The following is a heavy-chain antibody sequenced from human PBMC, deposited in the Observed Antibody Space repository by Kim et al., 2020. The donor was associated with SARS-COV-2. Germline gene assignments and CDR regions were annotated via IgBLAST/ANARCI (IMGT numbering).Heavy chain of an antibody. CDR2: IYYSGST. J-gene: IGHJ4*02. V-gene: IGHV4-39*01. Sequence: SETLSLTCTVSGGSISSSSYYWGWIRQPPGKGLEWIGSIYYSGSTYYNPSLKSRVTISVDTSKNQFSLKLSSVTAADTAVYYCASRSVPRPWFGEHRRGSFDYWGQGTLVTVSS. CDR3: ASRSVPRPWFGEHRRGSFDY. D-gene: IGHD3-10*01. CDR1: GGSISSSSYY.